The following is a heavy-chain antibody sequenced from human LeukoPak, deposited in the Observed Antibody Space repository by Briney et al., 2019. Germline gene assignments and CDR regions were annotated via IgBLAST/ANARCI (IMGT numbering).Heavy chain of an antibody. V-gene: IGHV3-30-3*01. CDR2: ISYDGSNK. Sequence: PGGSLRLSCAASGFTFSSYAMHWVRQAPGKGLEWVAVISYDGSNKYYADSVKGRFTISRDNSKNTLYLQMNSLRAEDTAVYYCARDLSSTSSWATVPDYWGQGTLVTVSS. CDR1: GFTFSSYA. J-gene: IGHJ4*02. CDR3: ARDLSSTSSWATVPDY. D-gene: IGHD2-2*01.